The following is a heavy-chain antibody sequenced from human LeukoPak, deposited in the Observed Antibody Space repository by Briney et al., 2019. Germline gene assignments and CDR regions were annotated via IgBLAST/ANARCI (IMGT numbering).Heavy chain of an antibody. Sequence: GGSLRLTCSASGFIFSPYAMHWVRQAPGKGLEYVSSISSEGKTTYYADSVKGRFTISRDNSKNTLYLQMSSLRPEDTAVYYCVKDRWVDHWGQGTLVTVSS. CDR3: VKDRWVDH. V-gene: IGHV3-64D*06. D-gene: IGHD6-13*01. CDR1: GFIFSPYA. J-gene: IGHJ4*02. CDR2: ISSEGKTT.